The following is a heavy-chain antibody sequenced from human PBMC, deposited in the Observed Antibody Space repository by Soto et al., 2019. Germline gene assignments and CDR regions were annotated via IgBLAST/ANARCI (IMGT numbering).Heavy chain of an antibody. J-gene: IGHJ5*02. CDR1: GFTFRSYA. CDR3: AKDAVSGDGVWLLDS. Sequence: GSLRLSCAASGFTFRSYAMSWARQAPGKGLEWVSSLLRSGSSTYYADSVKGRFTISSDISANSLYLQMDSLRAEDTAVYYCAKDAVSGDGVWLLDSWGQGTVVTVSS. D-gene: IGHD5-12*01. V-gene: IGHV3-23*01. CDR2: LLRSGSST.